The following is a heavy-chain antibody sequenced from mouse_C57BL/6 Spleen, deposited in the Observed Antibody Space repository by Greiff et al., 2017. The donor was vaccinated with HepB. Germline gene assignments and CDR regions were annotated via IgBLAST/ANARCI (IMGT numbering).Heavy chain of an antibody. CDR3: ASGELSIGDGWFAY. Sequence: DVKLQESGPGLVKPSQSLSLTCSVTGYSITSGYYWNWIRQFPGNKLEWMGYISYDGSNNYNPSLKNRISITRDTSKNQFFLKLNSVTTEDTATYYCASGELSIGDGWFAYGGQGTLVTVSA. J-gene: IGHJ3*01. V-gene: IGHV3-6*01. CDR1: GYSITSGYY. D-gene: IGHD1-1*02. CDR2: ISYDGSN.